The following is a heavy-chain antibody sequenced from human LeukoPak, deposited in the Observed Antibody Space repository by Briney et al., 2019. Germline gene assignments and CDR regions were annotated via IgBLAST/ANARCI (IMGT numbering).Heavy chain of an antibody. CDR2: IIPILGIA. J-gene: IGHJ4*02. CDR3: AVGDPWYSSSWSTIFDY. V-gene: IGHV1-69*04. D-gene: IGHD6-13*01. CDR1: GSTFSSYA. Sequence: ASVKVSCKASGSTFSSYAISWVRQAPGQGLEWMGRIIPILGIANYAQKFQGRVTITADKSTSTAYMELSSLRSEDTAVYYCAVGDPWYSSSWSTIFDYWGQGTLVTVSS.